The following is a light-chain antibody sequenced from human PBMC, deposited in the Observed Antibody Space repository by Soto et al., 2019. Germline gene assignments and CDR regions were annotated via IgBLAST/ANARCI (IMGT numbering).Light chain of an antibody. CDR1: SSDVGGYNY. CDR2: EVT. V-gene: IGLV2-14*01. J-gene: IGLJ2*01. Sequence: QSALTQPASVSGSPGQSITISCTGTSSDVGGYNYVSWYQQHPGKVPKLMIYEVTNRPSGVSNRFSGSKSGNTASLTISGLQAEDEADYYCSSYTRSSSLVFGGGTKLTV. CDR3: SSYTRSSSLV.